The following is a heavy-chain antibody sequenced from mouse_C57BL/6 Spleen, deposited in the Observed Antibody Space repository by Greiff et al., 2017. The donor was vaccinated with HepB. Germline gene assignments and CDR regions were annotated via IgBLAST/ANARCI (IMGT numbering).Heavy chain of an antibody. CDR1: GYTFTSYW. D-gene: IGHD5-1*01. CDR3: ARGEYGAWFAY. Sequence: VKLQQPGAELVKPGASVKLSCKASGYTFTSYWMQWVKQRPGQGLEWIGEIDPSDSYTNYNQKFKGKATLTVDTSSSTAYMQLSSLTSEDSAVYYCARGEYGAWFAYWGQGTLVTVSA. J-gene: IGHJ3*01. CDR2: IDPSDSYT. V-gene: IGHV1-50*01.